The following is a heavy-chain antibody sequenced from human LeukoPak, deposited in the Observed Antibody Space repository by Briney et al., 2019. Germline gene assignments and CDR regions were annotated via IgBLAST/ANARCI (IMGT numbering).Heavy chain of an antibody. CDR2: INAGNGNT. Sequence: APVKVSCKASGYTFTSYAMHWVRQAPGQRLEWMGWINAGNGNTKYSQKFQGRVTITRDTSASTAYMELSSLRSEDTAVYYCARDPARVVALYYYYGMDVWGQGTTVTVSS. CDR3: ARDPARVVALYYYYGMDV. D-gene: IGHD2-15*01. CDR1: GYTFTSYA. J-gene: IGHJ6*02. V-gene: IGHV1-3*01.